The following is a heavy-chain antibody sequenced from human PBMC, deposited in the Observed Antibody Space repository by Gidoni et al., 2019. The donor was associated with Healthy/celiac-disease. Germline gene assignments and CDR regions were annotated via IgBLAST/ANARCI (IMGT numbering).Heavy chain of an antibody. J-gene: IGHJ4*02. Sequence: QVQLQESGPGLVKPSQTLSLTCPVSGGSISSGGSYWSWIRQHPGKGLEWIGYIYYSGSTYYNPSLKSRVTISVDTSKNQFSLKLSSVTAADTAVYYCARGGDDNPRYSGYGVFDYWGQGTLVTVSS. V-gene: IGHV4-31*03. CDR1: GGSISSGGSY. CDR2: IYYSGST. CDR3: ARGGDDNPRYSGYGVFDY. D-gene: IGHD5-12*01.